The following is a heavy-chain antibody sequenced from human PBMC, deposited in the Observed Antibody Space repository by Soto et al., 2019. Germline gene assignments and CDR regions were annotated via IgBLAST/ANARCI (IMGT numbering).Heavy chain of an antibody. CDR3: AKELLRLGESLERYFDY. CDR2: ISGSGSSR. J-gene: IGHJ4*02. V-gene: IGHV3-23*01. Sequence: GGSLRLSCAASGFTFSTYAMSWVRQAPGKGLEWVSAISGSGSSRYYADSAKGRFTISRDNSKNTLFLQLNSLRAEDTAVYYCAKELLRLGESLERYFDYWGQGTLVTVSS. D-gene: IGHD3-10*01. CDR1: GFTFSTYA.